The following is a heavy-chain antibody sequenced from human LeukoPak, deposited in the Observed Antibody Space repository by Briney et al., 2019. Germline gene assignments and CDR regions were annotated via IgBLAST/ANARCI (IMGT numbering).Heavy chain of an antibody. Sequence: GASVKVSCKASGYTFTSYGISWVRQAPGQGLEWMGWISAYNGNTNYAQKFQGRVTMTRDTSISTAYMELSRLRSDDTAVYYCARGSGASGIYGMDVWGQGTTVTVSS. CDR2: ISAYNGNT. J-gene: IGHJ6*02. CDR3: ARGSGASGIYGMDV. CDR1: GYTFTSYG. D-gene: IGHD3-10*01. V-gene: IGHV1-18*01.